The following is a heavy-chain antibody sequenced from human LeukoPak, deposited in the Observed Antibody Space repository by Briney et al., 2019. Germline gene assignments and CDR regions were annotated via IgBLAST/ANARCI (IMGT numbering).Heavy chain of an antibody. Sequence: GGSLRLSCAASGFTFDDYAMHWVRQAPGKGLEWVSGISWNSGSIGYADSVKGRFTISRDNAKSSLYLQMNSLRAEDTALYYCAKDSGSSCSGWFDPWGQGTLVTVSS. CDR1: GFTFDDYA. CDR3: AKDSGSSCSGWFDP. D-gene: IGHD1-26*01. CDR2: ISWNSGSI. J-gene: IGHJ5*02. V-gene: IGHV3-9*01.